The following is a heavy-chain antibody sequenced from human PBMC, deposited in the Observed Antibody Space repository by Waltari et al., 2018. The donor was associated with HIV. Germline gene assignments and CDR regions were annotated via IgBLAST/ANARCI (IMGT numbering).Heavy chain of an antibody. Sequence: QVQLVQSGAEVKKPGASVKVSCKASGYTFTSYAMHWVRQAPGQRLEWMGWINAGNGNTKYSQKFQGRVTITRDTSASTAYMELSSLRSEDTAVYYCARDPYGDRGANYYYYGMDVWGQGTTVTVSS. CDR1: GYTFTSYA. CDR2: INAGNGNT. CDR3: ARDPYGDRGANYYYYGMDV. D-gene: IGHD4-17*01. V-gene: IGHV1-3*01. J-gene: IGHJ6*02.